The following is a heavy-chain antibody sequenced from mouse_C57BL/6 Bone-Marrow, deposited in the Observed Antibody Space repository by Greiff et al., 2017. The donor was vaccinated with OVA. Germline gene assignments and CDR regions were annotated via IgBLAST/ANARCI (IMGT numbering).Heavy chain of an antibody. V-gene: IGHV14-4*01. D-gene: IGHD1-1*01. CDR3: TPSTVVDY. J-gene: IGHJ2*01. Sequence: VQLQQSGAELVRPGASVKLSCTASGFNIKDDYMHWVKQRPEQGLEWIGWIDPENGDTEYASKFQGKATITADTSSNTAYLQLSSLTSEDTAVYYGTPSTVVDYWGQGTTLTVSS. CDR1: GFNIKDDY. CDR2: IDPENGDT.